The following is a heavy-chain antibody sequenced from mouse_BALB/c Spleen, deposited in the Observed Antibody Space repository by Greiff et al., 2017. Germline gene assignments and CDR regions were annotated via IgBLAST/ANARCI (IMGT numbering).Heavy chain of an antibody. V-gene: IGHV1-5*01. J-gene: IGHJ3*01. CDR3: TRDDEDWLAD. D-gene: IGHD2-12*01. CDR2: IYPGNSDT. CDR1: GYTFTSYW. Sequence: EVQLQQSGTVLARPGASVKMSCKASGYTFTSYWMHWVKQRPGQGLEWIGAIYPGNSDTSYNQKFKGKAKLTAVTSTSTAYMELSSLTNEDSAVYYWTRDDEDWLADWGEGTLVTVSA.